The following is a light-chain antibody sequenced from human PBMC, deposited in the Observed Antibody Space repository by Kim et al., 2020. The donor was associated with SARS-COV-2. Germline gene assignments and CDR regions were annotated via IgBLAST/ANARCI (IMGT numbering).Light chain of an antibody. CDR2: AAS. J-gene: IGKJ1*01. CDR1: QSISSSY. Sequence: SPGERATRACRASQSISSSYLAWYQQKPGPAPRLLIFAASSRATGIPDRFSGSGSGTDFTLTISRLEPEDFAVYYCQQYGSSPWTFGQGTKVDIK. CDR3: QQYGSSPWT. V-gene: IGKV3-20*01.